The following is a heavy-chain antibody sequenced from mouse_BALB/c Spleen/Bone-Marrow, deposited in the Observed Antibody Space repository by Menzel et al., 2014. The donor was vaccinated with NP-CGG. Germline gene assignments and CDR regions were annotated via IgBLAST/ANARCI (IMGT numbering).Heavy chain of an antibody. Sequence: VKLMESGPGQVAPSQSLSITCTVSGFSLTDYGVSWIRQPPGKGLEWLGVIWGVGTTYYNSALKSRLSISKDNSKSQVFLKMNSLQTDDTAIYYCAKIYYDFDGFAHWGQGTLVTVSA. CDR2: IWGVGTT. CDR3: AKIYYDFDGFAH. CDR1: GFSLTDYG. D-gene: IGHD2-4*01. J-gene: IGHJ3*01. V-gene: IGHV2-6-5*01.